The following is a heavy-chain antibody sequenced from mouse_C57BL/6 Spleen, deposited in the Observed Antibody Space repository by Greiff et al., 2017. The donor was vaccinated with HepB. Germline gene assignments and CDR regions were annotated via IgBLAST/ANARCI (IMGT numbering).Heavy chain of an antibody. J-gene: IGHJ3*01. CDR3: ARQLRGHGFAY. CDR2: INPYNGGT. CDR1: GYTFTDYY. V-gene: IGHV1-19*01. D-gene: IGHD3-2*02. Sequence: SGPVLVKPGASVKMSCKASGYTFTDYYMNWVKQSHGKSLEWIGVINPYNGGTSYNQKFKGKATLTVDKSSSTAYMELNSLTSEDSAVYYCARQLRGHGFAYWGQGTLVTVSA.